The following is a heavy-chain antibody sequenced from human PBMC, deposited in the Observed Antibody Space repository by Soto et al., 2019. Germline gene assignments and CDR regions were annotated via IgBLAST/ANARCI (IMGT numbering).Heavy chain of an antibody. CDR3: ARNRLDGYDFDS. Sequence: QVLLQESGPGLVKPSGTLSLTCTVSNGSISSSNWWSWVRQSPGKGLEWIGEVAQNGYIGSIPSLKSRLTILLDKPTNRFSLRLTSVTAADTAVYYCARNRLDGYDFDSWGQGILVTVSS. V-gene: IGHV4-4*02. CDR1: NGSISSSNW. CDR2: VAQNGYI. J-gene: IGHJ4*02. D-gene: IGHD5-12*01.